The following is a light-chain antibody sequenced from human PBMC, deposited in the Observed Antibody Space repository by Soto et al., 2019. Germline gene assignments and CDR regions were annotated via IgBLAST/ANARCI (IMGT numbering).Light chain of an antibody. CDR3: QQRNTWPPT. CDR2: DAY. Sequence: EIVLTQSPATLSLSPGERATLSCRASQSVSSYLAWYQQKPGQAPRLLIYDAYNRATGIPARFSGSGSGTDYTLTISSLEPEDFTVYFCQQRNTWPPTFGGGTKVEIK. V-gene: IGKV3-11*01. CDR1: QSVSSY. J-gene: IGKJ4*01.